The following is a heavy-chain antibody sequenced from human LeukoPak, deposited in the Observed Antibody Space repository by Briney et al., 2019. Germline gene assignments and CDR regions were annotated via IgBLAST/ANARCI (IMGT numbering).Heavy chain of an antibody. CDR3: ARTPGVLYYFDY. D-gene: IGHD3-10*01. Sequence: SETLSLTCTVSGGSISSYYWSWIRQPPGKGLEWIGYIYYSGSTNYNPSLKSGVTISVDTSKNQFSLKLSSVTAADTATYYCARTPGVLYYFDYWGQGTLVTVSS. CDR1: GGSISSYY. J-gene: IGHJ4*02. V-gene: IGHV4-59*08. CDR2: IYYSGST.